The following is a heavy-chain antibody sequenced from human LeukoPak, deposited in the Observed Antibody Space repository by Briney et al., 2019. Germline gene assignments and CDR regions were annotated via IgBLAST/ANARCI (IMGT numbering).Heavy chain of an antibody. J-gene: IGHJ5*02. V-gene: IGHV3-7*01. CDR1: GFTFSNYW. Sequence: GGSLRLSCAASGFTFSNYWMSWVRQAPGKGLEWVANIKQDGSEKYYVDSVKGRFTISRDNAKNSLFLQMNSLRAEDTAVFYCARAHSHGGYPWGQGTLVTVSS. CDR3: ARAHSHGGYP. CDR2: IKQDGSEK. D-gene: IGHD3-16*01.